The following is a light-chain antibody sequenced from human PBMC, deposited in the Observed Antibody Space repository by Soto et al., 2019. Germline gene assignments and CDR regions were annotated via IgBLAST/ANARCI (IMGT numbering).Light chain of an antibody. J-gene: IGLJ2*01. CDR2: SNN. Sequence: QSVLTQPPSASGTPGQRVTISCSGSSSNIGTTTVNWYQHLPGSAPKLLISSNNQRPSGVPDRFSGSKSGTSASLAISGLQANDHADYYCEAWDGSRNVVLFGGGTKVTVL. V-gene: IGLV1-44*01. CDR1: SSNIGTTT. CDR3: EAWDGSRNVVL.